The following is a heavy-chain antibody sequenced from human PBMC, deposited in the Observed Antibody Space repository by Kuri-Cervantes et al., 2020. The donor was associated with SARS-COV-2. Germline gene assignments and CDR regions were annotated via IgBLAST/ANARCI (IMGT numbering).Heavy chain of an antibody. CDR1: GYDFLRNS. CDR3: HCAPKEGFDS. Sequence: ASVKVSCKTSGYDFLRNSMSWFRQAPGQGLEWMGWISGSTGNTIYTQKFQDRVTITTDTSTNTGYMELSSLTSEDTAIYYCHCAPKEGFDSWGQGTLVTVSS. J-gene: IGHJ4*02. V-gene: IGHV1-18*01. CDR2: ISGSTGNT. D-gene: IGHD2-21*01.